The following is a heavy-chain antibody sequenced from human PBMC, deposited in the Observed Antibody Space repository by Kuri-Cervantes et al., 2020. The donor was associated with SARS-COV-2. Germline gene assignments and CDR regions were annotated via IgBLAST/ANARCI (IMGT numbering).Heavy chain of an antibody. CDR3: AGMDCSGGSCRRGAFDI. V-gene: IGHV1-8*01. J-gene: IGHJ3*02. D-gene: IGHD2-15*01. CDR1: GYTFTSYD. CDR2: MNPNSGNT. Sequence: ASVKVSCKASGYTFTSYDINWVRQATGQGLEWMGWMNPNSGNTGYAQKFQGRVTMTRNTSISTAYMELSSLRSEDTAVYYCAGMDCSGGSCRRGAFDIWGRGTMVTVSS.